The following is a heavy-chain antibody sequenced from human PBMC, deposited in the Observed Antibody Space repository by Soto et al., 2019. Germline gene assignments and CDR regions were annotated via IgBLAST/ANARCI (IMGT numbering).Heavy chain of an antibody. Sequence: SETLSLTCTVSGGSISSSSNYWGWIRQPPGKGLEWTGSIYYSGSTYYNPTLKSRVTISVATSKNQSSLKLSSVTAADTAVYYCGTSPLGEVYGAPTPFSHHWGQGTLVTVSS. CDR1: GGSISSSSNY. CDR3: GTSPLGEVYGAPTPFSHH. D-gene: IGHD4-17*01. V-gene: IGHV4-39*01. J-gene: IGHJ5*02. CDR2: IYYSGST.